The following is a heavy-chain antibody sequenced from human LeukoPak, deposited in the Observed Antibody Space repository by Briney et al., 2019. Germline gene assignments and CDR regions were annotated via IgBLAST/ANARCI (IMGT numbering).Heavy chain of an antibody. CDR3: ASSYSYGLPFDY. CDR1: GFTFSSYW. D-gene: IGHD5-18*01. Sequence: PGGSLRLSCAASGFTFSSYWMSWVRQAPGKGLEWVANIKQDGSEKYYVDSVKGRFTVSRDNAKNSLYLQMNSLRAEDTAVYYCASSYSYGLPFDYWGQGTLVTVSS. V-gene: IGHV3-7*01. CDR2: IKQDGSEK. J-gene: IGHJ4*02.